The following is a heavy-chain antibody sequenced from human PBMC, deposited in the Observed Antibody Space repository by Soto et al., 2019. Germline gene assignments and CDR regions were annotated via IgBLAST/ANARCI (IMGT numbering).Heavy chain of an antibody. J-gene: IGHJ6*03. D-gene: IGHD2-21*01. V-gene: IGHV4-34*01. CDR1: GGSFTDYY. CDR3: ARGGISHWAYFYYMDV. CDR2: IDHSGST. Sequence: SETLSLTCAVYGGSFTDYYWTWIRQPPGKGLEWIGEIDHSGSTKYNPSLKSRVTMSVDTSKNQFSLTLNSVTAADTATYYCARGGISHWAYFYYMDVWDRGTTVTVSS.